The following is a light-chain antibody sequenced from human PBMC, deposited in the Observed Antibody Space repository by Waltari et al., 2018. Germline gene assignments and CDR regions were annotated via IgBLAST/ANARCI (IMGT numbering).Light chain of an antibody. Sequence: DIVLTQSPGTLSLSPGEGATLSCRASQSVSAYYLAWYQQKPGQAPRLLIYGAINRATGVPARFSGSGSRTDFTLTISRLEPEDFAVYYCQQYGTSPYTFGQGTKLEIE. V-gene: IGKV3-20*01. J-gene: IGKJ2*01. CDR2: GAI. CDR1: QSVSAYY. CDR3: QQYGTSPYT.